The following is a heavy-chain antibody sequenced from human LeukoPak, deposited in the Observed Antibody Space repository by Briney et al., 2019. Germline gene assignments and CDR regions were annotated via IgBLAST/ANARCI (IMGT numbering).Heavy chain of an antibody. Sequence: GGSLRPSCATSGFTFSDYAMHWVRQAPGRGLEWVSYISSNGNSAYYSDSVKGRFTISRDSSRSTLYLQMNGLRAEDTAIYYCAKLWSRFYETGEYDSWGQGILVTVSS. CDR2: ISSNGNSA. CDR1: GFTFSDYA. J-gene: IGHJ4*02. D-gene: IGHD7-27*01. CDR3: AKLWSRFYETGEYDS. V-gene: IGHV3-23*01.